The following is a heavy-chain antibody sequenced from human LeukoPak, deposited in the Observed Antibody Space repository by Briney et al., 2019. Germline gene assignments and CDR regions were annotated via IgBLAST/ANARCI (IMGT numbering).Heavy chain of an antibody. CDR3: ARETMITFGGVIVTPPYFDY. CDR1: GGSISSYY. Sequence: SETLSLTCTVSGGSISSYYWSWIRQPAGKGLGWIGRIYTSGSTNYNPSLKSRVTMSVDTSKNQFSLKLSSVTAADTAVYYCARETMITFGGVIVTPPYFDYWGQGTLVTVSS. V-gene: IGHV4-4*07. J-gene: IGHJ4*02. D-gene: IGHD3-16*02. CDR2: IYTSGST.